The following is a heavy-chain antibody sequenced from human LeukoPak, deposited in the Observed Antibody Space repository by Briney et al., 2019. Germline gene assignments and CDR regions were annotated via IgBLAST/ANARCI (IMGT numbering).Heavy chain of an antibody. CDR2: MYYSGSA. V-gene: IGHV4-59*08. J-gene: IGHJ5*02. D-gene: IGHD4/OR15-4a*01. CDR3: ARRVAVANYFDP. Sequence: SETLSLTCTVSGGTISSYYWSWIRQPPGKGLEWIGYMYYSGSANYNPSLKSRVTISLDTSKNQFSLRLRSVTAADSAVYYCARRVAVANYFDPWGQGTLVTVSS. CDR1: GGTISSYY.